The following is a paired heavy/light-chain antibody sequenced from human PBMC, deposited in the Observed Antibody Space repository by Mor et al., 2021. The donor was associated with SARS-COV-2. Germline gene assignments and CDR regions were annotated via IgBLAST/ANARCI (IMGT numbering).Light chain of an antibody. J-gene: IGKJ4*01. CDR2: WAS. CDR3: QQYYSTPLT. CDR1: QSILYNSNNKNY. Sequence: DIVMTQSPDSLAVSLGERATINCKSSQSILYNSNNKNYLAWYQQKPGQPPKLLIYWASTRESGVPDRFSGSGSGTDFTLTISSLQPEDVAVYYCQQYYSTPLTFGGGTKVEIK. V-gene: IGKV4-1*01.
Heavy chain of an antibody. J-gene: IGHJ4*02. Sequence: EVQLLESGGGLVQPGGSLRLSCAASGFTFSSYAMSWVRQAPGKGLEWVSTISDNGGSTYYADSVKGRFTISRDTSKNTLFLQMNSLRAEDTAVYYCAKDPPNWNDLWCFDYWGQGTLVTVSS. D-gene: IGHD1-1*01. CDR1: GFTFSSYA. V-gene: IGHV3-23*01. CDR2: ISDNGGST. CDR3: AKDPPNWNDLWCFDY.